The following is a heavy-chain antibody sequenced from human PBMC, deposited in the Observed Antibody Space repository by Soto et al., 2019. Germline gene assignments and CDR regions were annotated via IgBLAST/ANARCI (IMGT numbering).Heavy chain of an antibody. Sequence: GGSLRLSCAASGFPFSSHAMHWFRQAPGKGLEWVTFISDDGSNLYYGNPVKGRFTISRDNSKNTLYLQMNSLRAEDTAVYYCAKAGRDFWSGRSFFDYWGQGTQVTVSS. CDR3: AKAGRDFWSGRSFFDY. CDR1: GFPFSSHA. J-gene: IGHJ4*02. CDR2: ISDDGSNL. V-gene: IGHV3-30*18. D-gene: IGHD3-3*01.